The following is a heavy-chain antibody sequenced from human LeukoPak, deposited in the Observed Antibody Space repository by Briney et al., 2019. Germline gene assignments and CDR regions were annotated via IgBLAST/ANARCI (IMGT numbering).Heavy chain of an antibody. J-gene: IGHJ4*02. D-gene: IGHD5-18*01. V-gene: IGHV4-39*01. CDR1: GGSISSSRYS. CDR2: IYYSGST. CDR3: GRSRGIQLNLNY. Sequence: SETLSLTCTVSGGSISSSRYSWGWIRQPPGKGLEWIVSIYYSGSTYYNPSLKSRVTISVDTSKNQFSLKLSSVTAADTAVYYCGRSRGIQLNLNYWGQGTLVTVSS.